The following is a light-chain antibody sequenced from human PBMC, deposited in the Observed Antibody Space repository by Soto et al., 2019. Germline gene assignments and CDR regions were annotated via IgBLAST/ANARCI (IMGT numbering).Light chain of an antibody. V-gene: IGKV1-39*01. J-gene: IGKJ5*01. CDR1: QSIGGF. Sequence: DIQMTQSPSSLSVSVGDRVTITCRASQSIGGFLNWYQQKLGKAPKLLIYAASSLQSGVPSRFSGSGSGTDFTLTISSLQPEEFATYYCQQSYNTPITFGQGTRLEIK. CDR2: AAS. CDR3: QQSYNTPIT.